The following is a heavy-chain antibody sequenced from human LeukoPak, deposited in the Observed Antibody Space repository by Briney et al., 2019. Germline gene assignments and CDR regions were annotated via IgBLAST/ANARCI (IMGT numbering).Heavy chain of an antibody. CDR1: GFTFSSYA. V-gene: IGHV3-23*01. D-gene: IGHD4-17*01. Sequence: PGGSLRLSCAASGFTFSSYAMSWVRQAPGKGLEWVSGISGSGGSTYYADSVKGRFTISRDNSKNTLYLQMNSLRAEDTAVYYCASVSFDPRYGDYSSMPCYFDLGGRGPLVTVPS. J-gene: IGHJ2*01. CDR2: ISGSGGST. CDR3: ASVSFDPRYGDYSSMPCYFDL.